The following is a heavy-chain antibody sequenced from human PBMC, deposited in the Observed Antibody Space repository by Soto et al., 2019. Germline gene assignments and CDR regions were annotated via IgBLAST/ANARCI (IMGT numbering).Heavy chain of an antibody. J-gene: IGHJ4*02. D-gene: IGHD5-18*01. CDR1: CGSISNYY. CDR2: IYSSGST. CDR3: ARDHPHSYGVYYFDY. Sequence: SSETLSLTCTVSCGSISNYYWNWIRQSPGKGLEWIGYIYSSGSTHYNPSLQNRVTISIDPSKNQVSLKVNSVTAADTAVYYCARDHPHSYGVYYFDYWGQGTPVTVS. V-gene: IGHV4-59*01.